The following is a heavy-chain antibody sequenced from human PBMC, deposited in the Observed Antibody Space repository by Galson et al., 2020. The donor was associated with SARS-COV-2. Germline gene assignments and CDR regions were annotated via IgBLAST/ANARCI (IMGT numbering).Heavy chain of an antibody. D-gene: IGHD3-10*01. CDR2: INPNSGDP. J-gene: IGHJ5*02. CDR1: GYKFTDNY. Sequence: AALKVYCDASGYKFTDNYMHWVRQAPGQRLEWMGWINPNSGDPISAQTFQGRLTLTTDTSITTVYLQLSSLTSDDTAIYYCARVYYGDKFDLWGQGTLVAVSS. V-gene: IGHV1-2*02. CDR3: ARVYYGDKFDL.